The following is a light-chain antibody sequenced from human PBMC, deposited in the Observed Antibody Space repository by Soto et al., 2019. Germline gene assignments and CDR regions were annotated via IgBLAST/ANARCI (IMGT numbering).Light chain of an antibody. Sequence: QAVVTQEPSLTVSPGGTVTVTCGSSTGAVTSGHWPYWFQQKPGQAPRTLIYDVSNRPSGVSNRFSGSESGTTASLIISGLQADDEADYYCSSFGSSSRLEVFGTGTKLTVL. CDR1: TGAVTSGHW. J-gene: IGLJ1*01. CDR3: SSFGSSSRLEV. V-gene: IGLV7-46*01. CDR2: DVS.